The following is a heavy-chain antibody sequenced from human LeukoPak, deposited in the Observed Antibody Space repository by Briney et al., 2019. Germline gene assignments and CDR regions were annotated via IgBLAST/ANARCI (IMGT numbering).Heavy chain of an antibody. CDR1: GYTFTSYG. Sequence: GASVKVSCKASGYTFTSYGISWVRQAPGQGLEWMGWISAYNGNTNYAQKLQGRVTMTTDTSTSTAYMELRSLRSDDTAVYYCARDTSITMVRGVIDYWGQGTLVTVSS. CDR3: ARDTSITMVRGVIDY. D-gene: IGHD3-10*01. J-gene: IGHJ4*02. CDR2: ISAYNGNT. V-gene: IGHV1-18*01.